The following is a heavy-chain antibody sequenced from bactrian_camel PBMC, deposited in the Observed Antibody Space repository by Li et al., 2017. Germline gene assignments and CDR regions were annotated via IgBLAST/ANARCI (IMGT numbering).Heavy chain of an antibody. D-gene: IGHD4*01. CDR1: GFTFTTYY. V-gene: IGHV3-2*01. CDR3: AVDRCGVATGWLDPHRYNY. CDR2: IYTGGGST. Sequence: HVQLVESGGDLVQPGGSLRLSCAPSGFTFTTYYMSWVRQAPGKGLEWVSSIYTGGGSTYYADSVKGRFAVSHSQDSAKNTVTVYLQKNSLKPEDTGIYYCAVDRCGVATGWLDPHRYNYWGQGTQVTVS. J-gene: IGHJ4*01.